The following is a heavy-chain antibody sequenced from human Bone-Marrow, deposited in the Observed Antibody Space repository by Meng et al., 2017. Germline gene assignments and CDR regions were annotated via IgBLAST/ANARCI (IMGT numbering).Heavy chain of an antibody. V-gene: IGHV4-38-2*02. CDR2: IYHSGST. D-gene: IGHD3-10*01. CDR3: ARDAMVRPNGLYYYYYYGMDV. J-gene: IGHJ6*02. CDR1: GYSISSGYY. Sequence: GSLRLSCTVSGYSISSGYYWGWIRQPPGKGLEWIGSIYHSGSTYYNPSLKSRVTISVDTSKNQFSLKLSSVTAADTAVYYCARDAMVRPNGLYYYYYYGMDVWGQGTTVTVSS.